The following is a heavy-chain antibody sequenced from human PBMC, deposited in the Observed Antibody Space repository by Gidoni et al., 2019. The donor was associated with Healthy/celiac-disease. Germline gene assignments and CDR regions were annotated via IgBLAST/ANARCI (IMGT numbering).Heavy chain of an antibody. V-gene: IGHV4-59*01. J-gene: IGHJ3*02. CDR1: GGSISSYY. CDR3: ARAATRHAFDI. Sequence: QVQLQESGPGLVTPSETLSLTCPVSGGSISSYYWSWIRQPPGKGLEWIGYIYYSGSTNYNPSLKSRVTISVDTSKNQFSLKLSSVTAADTAVYYCARAATRHAFDIWGQGTMVTVSS. CDR2: IYYSGST. D-gene: IGHD2-15*01.